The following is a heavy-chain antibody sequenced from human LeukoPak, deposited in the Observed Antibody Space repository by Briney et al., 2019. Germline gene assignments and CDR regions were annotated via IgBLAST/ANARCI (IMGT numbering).Heavy chain of an antibody. J-gene: IGHJ4*02. V-gene: IGHV4-59*08. CDR2: IKDSGST. D-gene: IGHD1-1*01. CDR3: TRRGRNNWGEGNDY. Sequence: SETLSLTCTVSGGXISSYYCSWIRQPPGKGLEWIGYIKDSGSTNSNPSLKSRVTMSVETSKNQFSLKLSSVTAADTAVYYCTRRGRNNWGEGNDYWGQGTLVTVSS. CDR1: GGXISSYY.